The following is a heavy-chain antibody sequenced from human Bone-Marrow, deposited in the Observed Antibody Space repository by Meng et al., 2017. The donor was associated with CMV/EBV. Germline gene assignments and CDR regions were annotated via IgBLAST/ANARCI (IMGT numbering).Heavy chain of an antibody. D-gene: IGHD2-15*01. CDR3: ARGTARYFVVMVAATPVSAFDI. V-gene: IGHV3-21*01. CDR2: ISSSSSYI. J-gene: IGHJ3*02. CDR1: GFTFSSYS. Sequence: GESLKISCAASGFTFSSYSMNWVRQAPGKGLEWVSSISSSSSYIYYADSVKGRFTISRDNAKNSLYLQMNSLRAEDTAVYYCARGTARYFVVMVAATPVSAFDIWGQGTMVTVSS.